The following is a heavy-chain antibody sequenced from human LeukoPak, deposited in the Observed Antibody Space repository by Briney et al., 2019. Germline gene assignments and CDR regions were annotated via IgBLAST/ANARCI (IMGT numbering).Heavy chain of an antibody. D-gene: IGHD3-3*01. CDR3: ARDPRRYSDFWSGYYSNWFYP. CDR1: GFTFSSYA. Sequence: GRSLRLSCAASGFTFSSYAMHWVRQAPGKGLAWVAVISYDGSNKYYADSVKGRFTISRDNSKNTLYLQMNSLRAEGTAVYCCARDPRRYSDFWSGYYSNWFYPWGQGTLVTASS. V-gene: IGHV3-30-3*01. CDR2: ISYDGSNK. J-gene: IGHJ5*02.